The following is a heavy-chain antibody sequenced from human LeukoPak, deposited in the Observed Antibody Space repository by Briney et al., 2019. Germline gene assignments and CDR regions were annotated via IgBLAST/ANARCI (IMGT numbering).Heavy chain of an antibody. CDR3: AKVEYSSPRGAFDI. J-gene: IGHJ3*02. CDR2: IRYDGSNK. CDR1: GFTFSSYG. D-gene: IGHD6-6*01. V-gene: IGHV3-30*02. Sequence: PGGSLRLSCAASGFTFSSYGMHWVRQAPGKGLEWVAFIRYDGSNKYYADSVKGRFTISRDNSKNTLYLQMNSLRAEDTAVYYCAKVEYSSPRGAFDIWGQGTMVTVSS.